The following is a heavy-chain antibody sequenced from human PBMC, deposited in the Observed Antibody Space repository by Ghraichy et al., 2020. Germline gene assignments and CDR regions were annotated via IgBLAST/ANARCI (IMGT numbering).Heavy chain of an antibody. CDR3: AKDNLGIAVAGSGGYFDY. D-gene: IGHD6-19*01. Sequence: GGSLRLSCAASGFTFDDYAMHWVRQAPGKGLEWVSGISWNSGSIGYADSVKGRFTISRDNAKNSLYLQMNSLRAEDTALYYCAKDNLGIAVAGSGGYFDYWGQGTLVTVSS. CDR1: GFTFDDYA. CDR2: ISWNSGSI. J-gene: IGHJ4*02. V-gene: IGHV3-9*01.